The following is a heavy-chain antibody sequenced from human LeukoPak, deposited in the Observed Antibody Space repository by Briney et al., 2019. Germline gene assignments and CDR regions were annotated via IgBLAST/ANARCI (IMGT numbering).Heavy chain of an antibody. D-gene: IGHD2-15*01. Sequence: GASVKVSCKASGYTFTSYGISWVRQAPGQGLEWMGWIGAYNGNTNYAQKLQGRVTMTTDTSTSTAYMELRSLRSDDTAVYYCARETRYCSGGSCYGGYFDYWGQGTLVTVSS. V-gene: IGHV1-18*01. J-gene: IGHJ4*02. CDR3: ARETRYCSGGSCYGGYFDY. CDR2: IGAYNGNT. CDR1: GYTFTSYG.